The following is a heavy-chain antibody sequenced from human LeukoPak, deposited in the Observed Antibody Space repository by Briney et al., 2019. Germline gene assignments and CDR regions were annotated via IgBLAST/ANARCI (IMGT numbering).Heavy chain of an antibody. J-gene: IGHJ4*02. CDR1: GYTFTGYY. V-gene: IGHV1-69*04. CDR2: IIPILGIA. Sequence: ASVKVSCKASGYTFTGYYMHWVRQAPGQGLEWMGRIIPILGIANYAQKFQGRVTITADKSTSTAYMELSSLRSEDTAVYYCARDWDSSGYDYWGQGTLVTVSS. D-gene: IGHD6-19*01. CDR3: ARDWDSSGYDY.